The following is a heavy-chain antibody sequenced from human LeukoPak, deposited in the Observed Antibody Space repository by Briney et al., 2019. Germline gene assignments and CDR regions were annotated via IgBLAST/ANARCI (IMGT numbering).Heavy chain of an antibody. Sequence: GASVKVSCKASGYTFTGYYMYWVRQAPGQGLEWMGWINPNSGGTNYAQKFQGRVTMTRDTSISTAYMELSRLRSDDTAVYYCARVIKRIVNWFDPWGQGTLVTVSS. J-gene: IGHJ5*02. V-gene: IGHV1-2*02. CDR2: INPNSGGT. D-gene: IGHD3-22*01. CDR3: ARVIKRIVNWFDP. CDR1: GYTFTGYY.